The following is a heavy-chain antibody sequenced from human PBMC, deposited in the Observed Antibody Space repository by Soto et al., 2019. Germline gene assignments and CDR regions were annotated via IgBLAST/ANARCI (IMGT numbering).Heavy chain of an antibody. V-gene: IGHV1-18*04. CDR1: GYTFTNYG. Sequence: ASVKVSCKASGYTFTNYGFSWVRQAPGQVLELMGWVSAYNGDTNFAQKFQGRVTITADESTSTAYMELSSLRSEDTAVYYCASGTIIVGLGGEAFDIWGQGTMVTVSS. CDR3: ASGTIIVGLGGEAFDI. J-gene: IGHJ3*02. D-gene: IGHD1-26*01. CDR2: VSAYNGDT.